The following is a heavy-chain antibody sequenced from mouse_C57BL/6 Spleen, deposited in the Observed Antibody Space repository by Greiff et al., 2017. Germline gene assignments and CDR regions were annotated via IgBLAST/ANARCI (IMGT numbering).Heavy chain of an antibody. Sequence: EVQLQQSGPELVKPGDSVKISCKASGYSFTGYFMNWVMQSHGKSLEWIGRINPYNGDTFYNQKFKGKATLTVDQSSSTAHMELRSLTSEDSAVYYCARLGYYGSSYAMDYWGQGTSGTVSS. CDR1: GYSFTGYF. D-gene: IGHD1-1*01. CDR2: INPYNGDT. J-gene: IGHJ4*01. CDR3: ARLGYYGSSYAMDY. V-gene: IGHV1-20*01.